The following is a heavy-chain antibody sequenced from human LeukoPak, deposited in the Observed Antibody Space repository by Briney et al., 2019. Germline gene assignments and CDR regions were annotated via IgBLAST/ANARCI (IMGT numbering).Heavy chain of an antibody. V-gene: IGHV4-59*01. J-gene: IGHJ4*02. Sequence: SETLSLTCTVSGGSISSYYWSWIRQPPGKGLERIVYIYYSGSPNYIPSLKSRFTISVVTSNNQFSLKLSSVTAADTAVYYCARGQQLVPFSFDYWGQGTLVTVSS. D-gene: IGHD6-13*01. CDR2: IYYSGSP. CDR3: ARGQQLVPFSFDY. CDR1: GGSISSYY.